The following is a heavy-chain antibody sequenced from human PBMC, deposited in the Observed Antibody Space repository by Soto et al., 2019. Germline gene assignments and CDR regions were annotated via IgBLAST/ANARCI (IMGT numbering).Heavy chain of an antibody. CDR3: ARVGYSYGPYFDY. Sequence: SETLSLTCTVSGGSISSYYWSWIRQPPGKGLEWIGYTYYSGSTNYNPSLKSRVTISVDTSKNQFSLKLSSVTAADTAVYYCARVGYSYGPYFDYWGQGTLVTVSS. D-gene: IGHD5-18*01. J-gene: IGHJ4*02. V-gene: IGHV4-59*01. CDR1: GGSISSYY. CDR2: TYYSGST.